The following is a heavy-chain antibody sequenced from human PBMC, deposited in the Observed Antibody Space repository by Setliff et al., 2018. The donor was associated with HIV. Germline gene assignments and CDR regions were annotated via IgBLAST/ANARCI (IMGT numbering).Heavy chain of an antibody. CDR2: ISTSSSFK. Sequence: GETLKISCAASGFTFDTYWMHWVRQAPGKGPEWVSSISTSSSFKYYTDSVKGRFTISRDNAKNSLYLQMNSLRAEDTAVYYCARPRLWRDAFDIWGQGAMVTVSS. D-gene: IGHD1-1*01. J-gene: IGHJ3*02. CDR3: ARPRLWRDAFDI. V-gene: IGHV3-21*01. CDR1: GFTFDTYW.